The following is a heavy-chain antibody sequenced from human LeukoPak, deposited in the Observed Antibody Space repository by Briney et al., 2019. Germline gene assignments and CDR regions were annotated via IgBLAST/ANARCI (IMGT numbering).Heavy chain of an antibody. J-gene: IGHJ6*03. CDR1: GGSISSYY. V-gene: IGHV4-59*12. D-gene: IGHD6-13*01. Sequence: TETLSLTCTVSGGSISSYYWSWIRQPPGKGLEWIGYIYYSGSTNYNPSLKSRVTISVDTSKNQFSLKLSSVTAADTAVYYCARRKYSSSWYRRGDYMDVWGKGTTVTISS. CDR3: ARRKYSSSWYRRGDYMDV. CDR2: IYYSGST.